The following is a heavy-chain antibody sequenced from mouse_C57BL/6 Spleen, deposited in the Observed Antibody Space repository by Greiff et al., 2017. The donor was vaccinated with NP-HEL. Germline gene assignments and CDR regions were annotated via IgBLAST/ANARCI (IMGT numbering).Heavy chain of an antibody. V-gene: IGHV1-61*01. Sequence: QVQLQQPGAELVRPGSSVKLSCKASGYTFTSYWMEWVKQRPGQGLEWIGNIYPSDSETNYNQKFKDKATLTVDKSSSTAYMQLSSLTSEDSAVYYCARGSTMVTSFDYWGQGTTLTVSS. J-gene: IGHJ2*01. D-gene: IGHD2-2*01. CDR3: ARGSTMVTSFDY. CDR1: GYTFTSYW. CDR2: IYPSDSET.